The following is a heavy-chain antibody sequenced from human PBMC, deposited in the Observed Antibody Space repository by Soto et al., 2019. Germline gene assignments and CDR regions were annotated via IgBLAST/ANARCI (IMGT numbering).Heavy chain of an antibody. CDR1: GYTFTSYG. Sequence: ASVKVSCKASGYTFTSYGISWVRQGPGQGLEWMGWISAYNGNTNYAQKLQGRVTMTTDTSTSTAYMELRSLRSDDTTVYYCARDPQGQYSISFDYWGQGTLVTVSS. V-gene: IGHV1-18*01. J-gene: IGHJ4*02. CDR3: ARDPQGQYSISFDY. D-gene: IGHD6-13*01. CDR2: ISAYNGNT.